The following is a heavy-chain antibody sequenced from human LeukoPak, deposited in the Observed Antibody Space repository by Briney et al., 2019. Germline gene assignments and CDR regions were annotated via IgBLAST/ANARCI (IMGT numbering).Heavy chain of an antibody. CDR2: ISGSGGST. D-gene: IGHD5-18*01. J-gene: IGHJ3*02. CDR3: ARVGYSTSRDAFDI. CDR1: GFTFSSYA. V-gene: IGHV3-23*01. Sequence: GGSLRLSCAAPGFTFSSYAMSWVRQAPGKGLEWVSVISGSGGSTYYADSVKGRFTISRDNAKNTVYLQMNSLRAEDTAVYYCARVGYSTSRDAFDIWGQGTMAIVSS.